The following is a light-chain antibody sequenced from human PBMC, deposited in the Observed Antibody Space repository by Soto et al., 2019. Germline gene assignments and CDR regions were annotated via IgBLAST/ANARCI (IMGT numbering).Light chain of an antibody. CDR2: GAS. V-gene: IGKV3-20*01. CDR3: QQYGSSPNT. Sequence: EIVLTQSPGTLSLSPGERATLSCRASQSVSSNYLAWYQQKPGQAPRLLVYGASSRATGNPDRFSGSGSGTDFTLTISRLEPEDCAVYYCQQYGSSPNTFGQGTKLEIK. J-gene: IGKJ2*01. CDR1: QSVSSNY.